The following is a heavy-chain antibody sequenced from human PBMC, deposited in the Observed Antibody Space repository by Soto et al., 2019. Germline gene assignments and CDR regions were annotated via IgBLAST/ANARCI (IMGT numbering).Heavy chain of an antibody. CDR2: ISAYNGNT. J-gene: IGHJ4*02. CDR1: GYTFTSYG. CDR3: ARVSDYSNYGSFDY. D-gene: IGHD4-4*01. V-gene: IGHV1-18*01. Sequence: GASVKVSCKASGYTFTSYGISWVRQAPGQGLEWMGWISAYNGNTNYAQKLQGRVTMTTDTSTSTAYMELRSLRSDDTALYHCARVSDYSNYGSFDYWGQGTLVTVSS.